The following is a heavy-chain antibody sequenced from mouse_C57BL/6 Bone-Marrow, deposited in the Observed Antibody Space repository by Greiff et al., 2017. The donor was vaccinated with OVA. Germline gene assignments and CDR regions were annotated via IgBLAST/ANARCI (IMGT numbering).Heavy chain of an antibody. CDR2: INPNNGGT. CDR1: GYTFTDYY. V-gene: IGHV1-18*01. Sequence: VQLQQSGPELVKPGASVKLSCKASGYTFTDYYMDWVKQSHGQGLEWIGDINPNNGGTIYNQKFKGKATLTVDKYSSTAYMELRSLTSEDTAVYYGASGGNGDDYNWYFDVWGTGTTVTVSS. CDR3: ASGGNGDDYNWYFDV. J-gene: IGHJ1*03. D-gene: IGHD2-4*01.